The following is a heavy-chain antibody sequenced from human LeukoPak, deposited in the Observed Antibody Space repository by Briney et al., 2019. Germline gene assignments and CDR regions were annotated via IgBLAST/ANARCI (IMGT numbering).Heavy chain of an antibody. CDR3: AKRIAVAGTRYFQD. V-gene: IGHV3-23*01. CDR1: GFTSSIYA. CDR2: ITGSGDST. Sequence: GGSLRLSCVASGFTSSIYAMSWVRQAPGKGLEWVSGITGSGDSTYNADSVRGRFTISRDNSKNTLYLQMNSLRAADTAVYYCAKRIAVAGTRYFQDWGQGTLVTVSS. D-gene: IGHD6-19*01. J-gene: IGHJ1*01.